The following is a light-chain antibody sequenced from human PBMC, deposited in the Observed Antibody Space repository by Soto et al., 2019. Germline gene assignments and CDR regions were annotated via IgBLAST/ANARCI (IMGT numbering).Light chain of an antibody. CDR2: ATS. CDR1: QGIANY. J-gene: IGKJ5*01. V-gene: IGKV1-16*01. Sequence: DVQMTQSPSSVSASVGDSVTITCRASQGIANYLSWFQQKPGKAPKALIYATSTLQTGVPSRFSGSGSGTDFTLTISSLQSEDFATYYCQQYNSYPITFGQGTRLESK. CDR3: QQYNSYPIT.